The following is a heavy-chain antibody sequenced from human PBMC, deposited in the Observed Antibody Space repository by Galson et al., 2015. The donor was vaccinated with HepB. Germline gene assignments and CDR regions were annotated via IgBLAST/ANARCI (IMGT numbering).Heavy chain of an antibody. CDR2: ISYDGSNK. Sequence: SLRLSCAASGFTFSSYGMHWVRQAPGKGLEWVAVISYDGSNKYYADSVKGRFTISRDNSKNTLYLQMNSLRAEDTAVYYCAKEGDKVGAMVYPDYWGQGTLVTVSS. V-gene: IGHV3-30*18. D-gene: IGHD1-26*01. J-gene: IGHJ4*02. CDR3: AKEGDKVGAMVYPDY. CDR1: GFTFSSYG.